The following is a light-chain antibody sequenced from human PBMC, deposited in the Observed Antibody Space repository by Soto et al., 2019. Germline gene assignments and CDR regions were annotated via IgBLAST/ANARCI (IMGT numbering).Light chain of an antibody. Sequence: AIQMTQSPSSLSASVGDRVTITCRASQGIRNELGWYQQKPGKAPKLLLYGASSLQSGVPSRFSGSGSGTDFHLTILSLQPEDFATYYCLQDYSYPCTFGQGTKLEIK. V-gene: IGKV1-6*01. CDR3: LQDYSYPCT. CDR2: GAS. J-gene: IGKJ2*02. CDR1: QGIRNE.